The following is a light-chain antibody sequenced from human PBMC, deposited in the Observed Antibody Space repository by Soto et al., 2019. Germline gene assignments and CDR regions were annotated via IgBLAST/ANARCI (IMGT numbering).Light chain of an antibody. Sequence: DIQMTQSPSSLSASVGDRVTITCRASQSISSYLNWYHQKPGKAPKFLIYAASSLQSGVPSRFSGSGSGTDFTLTISSLQPEDFATYYCQPGYRPPRTFGQGTKVEIK. CDR1: QSISSY. V-gene: IGKV1-39*01. CDR2: AAS. CDR3: QPGYRPPRT. J-gene: IGKJ1*01.